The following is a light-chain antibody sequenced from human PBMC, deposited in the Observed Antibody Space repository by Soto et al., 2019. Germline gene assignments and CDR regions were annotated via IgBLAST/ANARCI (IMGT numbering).Light chain of an antibody. CDR3: QQYSSGT. Sequence: VLTQAPGALSLSPGAIATLSCRGSQSVSNNYLAWYQQKPGQARRLLIYGASNRATGIPDRFSGSGSGTDFTLTSSRLEPEDVAVYYRQQYSSGTFGQGTKVDI. J-gene: IGKJ1*01. CDR2: GAS. V-gene: IGKV3-20*01. CDR1: QSVSNNY.